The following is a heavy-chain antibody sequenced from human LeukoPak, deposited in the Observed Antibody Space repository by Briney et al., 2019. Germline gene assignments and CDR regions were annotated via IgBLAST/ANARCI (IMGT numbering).Heavy chain of an antibody. Sequence: SETLSLTCTVSGGSISSSSYYWGWIRQPPVKGLQWIGSIYYSGSTYYNPSLKSRVTISVDTSKNQFSLKLSSVTAADTAVYYCARPRNYYYYYMDVWGKGTTVTISS. CDR3: ARPRNYYYYYMDV. J-gene: IGHJ6*03. V-gene: IGHV4-39*01. D-gene: IGHD1-14*01. CDR1: GGSISSSSYY. CDR2: IYYSGST.